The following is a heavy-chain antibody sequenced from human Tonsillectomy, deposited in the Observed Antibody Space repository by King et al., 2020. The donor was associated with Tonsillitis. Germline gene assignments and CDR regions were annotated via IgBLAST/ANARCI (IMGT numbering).Heavy chain of an antibody. CDR1: GFTFSIYT. CDR3: AKGQLTGDYDTYFDY. D-gene: IGHD3-9*01. Sequence: VQLVESGGAWIQPGGSLRLSCAASGFTFSIYTMTWVRQAPGKGLEWVSVLTDSGSRTFYADSVRGRFTISRDNSKNTLFLQMNCLRDEDTAVYYCAKGQLTGDYDTYFDYWGQGTLVTVSS. CDR2: LTDSGSRT. V-gene: IGHV3-23*04. J-gene: IGHJ4*02.